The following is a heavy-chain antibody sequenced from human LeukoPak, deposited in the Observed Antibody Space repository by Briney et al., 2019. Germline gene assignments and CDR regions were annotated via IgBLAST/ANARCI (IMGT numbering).Heavy chain of an antibody. CDR2: ISYDGSNK. CDR3: VRDFSLTRLERPFDF. V-gene: IGHV3-30*03. J-gene: IGHJ4*02. D-gene: IGHD1-1*01. CDR1: GFTFSSYG. Sequence: PGGSLRLSCAASGFTFSSYGMHWVRQAPGKGLEWVAVISYDGSNKYYADSVKGRFTIPRDNSKNTLYLQMNSLRAEDTAVYYCVRDFSLTRLERPFDFWGQGILVTVRS.